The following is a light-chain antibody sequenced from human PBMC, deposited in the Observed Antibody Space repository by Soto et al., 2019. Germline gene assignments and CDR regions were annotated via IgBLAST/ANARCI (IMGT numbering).Light chain of an antibody. CDR3: LQDYNYPRT. V-gene: IGKV1-6*02. J-gene: IGKJ1*01. CDR1: QGIRKD. CDR2: ATS. Sequence: AIQMTQSPSSLSASVGDRVTMTCRASQGIRKDLAWYQQKPGKAPKLLIYATSSLQSGVPSRFSGSGSGRDFTLTISSLQPEDFETYYCLQDYNYPRTFGQGTKVDIK.